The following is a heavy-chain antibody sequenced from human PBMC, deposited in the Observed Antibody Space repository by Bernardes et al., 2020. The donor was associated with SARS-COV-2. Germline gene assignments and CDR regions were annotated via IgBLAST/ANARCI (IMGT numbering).Heavy chain of an antibody. CDR3: ARVGFVDDGIDY. CDR2: IQQDGSRK. D-gene: IGHD1-26*01. V-gene: IGHV3-7*04. J-gene: IGHJ4*02. CDR1: GFTFRDYW. Sequence: GGSLRLSCAASGFTFRDYWMTWVRQAPGKGLEWVANIQQDGSRKNYAASAKGRFTISRDNAKGSLYLQMNSLRAEDAALYYCARVGFVDDGIDYWGQGSLVTVSS.